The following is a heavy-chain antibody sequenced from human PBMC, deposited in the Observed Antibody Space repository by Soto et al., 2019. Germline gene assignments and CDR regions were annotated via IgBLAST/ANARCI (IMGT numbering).Heavy chain of an antibody. Sequence: PSETLSLTCTVSGGSISSSSYYWGWIRQPPGKGLEWIGSIFYSGSAYYNPSLKSRVTISVDKSKNQFSLKLSSVTAADTAVYYCARRRGPPTYYFDYWGQGTLVTVSS. D-gene: IGHD3-16*01. CDR1: GGSISSSSYY. CDR2: IFYSGSA. CDR3: ARRRGPPTYYFDY. V-gene: IGHV4-39*07. J-gene: IGHJ4*02.